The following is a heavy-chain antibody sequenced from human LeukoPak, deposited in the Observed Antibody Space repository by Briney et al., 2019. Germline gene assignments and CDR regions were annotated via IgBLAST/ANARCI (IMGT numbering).Heavy chain of an antibody. D-gene: IGHD3-16*01. J-gene: IGHJ4*02. CDR1: GYTFTGYY. CDR3: AGVEAILWLGNNFDY. Sequence: ASVKVSCKASGYTFTGYYMHWVRQAPGQGLEWMGWINPNSGGTNYAQKFQGRVTMTRDTSISTAYMELSRLRSDDTAVYYCAGVEAILWLGNNFDYWGQGTLVTVSS. CDR2: INPNSGGT. V-gene: IGHV1-2*02.